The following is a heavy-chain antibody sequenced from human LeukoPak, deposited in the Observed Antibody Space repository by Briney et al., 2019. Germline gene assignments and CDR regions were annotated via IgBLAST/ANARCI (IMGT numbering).Heavy chain of an antibody. Sequence: PGGSLRLSCAASGFTFSSYSMNWVRQAPGKGLEWVSSISSSSSYIYYADSVKGRFTISRDNAKNSLYLQMNSLRAEDTAVYYCARDLPSYYYYMDVWGKGTTVTVSS. CDR3: ARDLPSYYYYMDV. CDR2: ISSSSSYI. CDR1: GFTFSSYS. V-gene: IGHV3-21*01. J-gene: IGHJ6*03.